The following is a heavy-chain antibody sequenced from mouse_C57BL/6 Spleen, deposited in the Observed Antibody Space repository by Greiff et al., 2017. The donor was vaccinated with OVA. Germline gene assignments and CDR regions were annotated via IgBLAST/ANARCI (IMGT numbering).Heavy chain of an antibody. J-gene: IGHJ4*01. CDR1: GYTFTSYW. V-gene: IGHV1-50*01. CDR3: AIRVDYSGTLCAMDY. Sequence: QVQLKQPGAELVKPGASVKLSCKASGYTFTSYWMQWVKQRPGQGLEWIGEIDPSDSYTNYNQKFKGKATLTVDTSSSTAYMQLILLPSVDSPFYSCAIRVDYSGTLCAMDYWGQGTSVTVSS. D-gene: IGHD1-1*01. CDR2: IDPSDSYT.